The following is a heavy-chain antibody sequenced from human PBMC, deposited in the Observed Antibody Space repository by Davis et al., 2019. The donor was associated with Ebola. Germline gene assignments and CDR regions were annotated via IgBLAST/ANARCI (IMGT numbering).Heavy chain of an antibody. CDR2: ISYDGSNK. CDR1: GFTFSSYA. Sequence: PGGSLRLSCAASGFTFSSYAMHWVRQAPGKGLEWVAVISYDGSNKYYADSVKGRFTISRDNSKNTLYLQMNSLRAEDTAVYYCASIYDSSGPYFDYWGQGTLVTVSS. J-gene: IGHJ4*02. D-gene: IGHD3-22*01. V-gene: IGHV3-30-3*01. CDR3: ASIYDSSGPYFDY.